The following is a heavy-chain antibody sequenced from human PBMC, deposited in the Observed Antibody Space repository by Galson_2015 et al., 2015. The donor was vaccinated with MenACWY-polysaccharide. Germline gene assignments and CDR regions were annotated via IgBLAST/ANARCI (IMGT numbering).Heavy chain of an antibody. CDR3: ARHPNYYDSGDY. J-gene: IGHJ4*02. Sequence: EWMGIIYPGDADTRYSPSFQGQVTISADKSISTAYLQWSSLKASDTAMYYCARHPNYYDSGDYWGQGTLVTVSS. CDR2: IYPGDADT. V-gene: IGHV5-51*01. D-gene: IGHD3-22*01.